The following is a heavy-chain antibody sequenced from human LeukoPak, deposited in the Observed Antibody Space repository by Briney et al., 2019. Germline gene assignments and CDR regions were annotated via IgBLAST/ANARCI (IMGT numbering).Heavy chain of an antibody. V-gene: IGHV4-31*03. CDR3: ARDLSYCGGDCYPYYFDY. CDR2: IYYSGST. J-gene: IGHJ4*02. D-gene: IGHD2-21*02. CDR1: GGSISSGGYY. Sequence: PSETLSLTCTVSGGSISSGGYYWSWTRQHPGKGLEWIGNIYYSGSTDYNPSLKSRVAISIDTSKNQFSLNLSSVTAAYTAVYYCARDLSYCGGDCYPYYFDYWGQGSLVTVSS.